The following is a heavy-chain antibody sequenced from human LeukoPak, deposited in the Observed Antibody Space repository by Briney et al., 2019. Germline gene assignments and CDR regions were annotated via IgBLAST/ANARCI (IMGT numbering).Heavy chain of an antibody. J-gene: IGHJ4*02. CDR3: ARGGNMVRGVIDFDY. CDR2: IWYDGSGK. V-gene: IGHV3-33*08. CDR1: GFTFNSYG. Sequence: SGGSLRLSCAASGFTFNSYGMHWVRQAPGKGLEWVAIIWYDGSGKYYADSVKGRFTISRDNSKNTLYLQMNSLRAEDTAVYYCARGGNMVRGVIDFDYWGQGTLATVSS. D-gene: IGHD3-10*01.